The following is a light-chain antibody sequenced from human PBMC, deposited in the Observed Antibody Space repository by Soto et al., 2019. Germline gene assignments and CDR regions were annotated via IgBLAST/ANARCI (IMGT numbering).Light chain of an antibody. CDR1: SSDVGDYSS. CDR2: DVT. Sequence: QSVLTQPASVSGSPGQSITVSCTRTSSDVGDYSSVSWYQQHPGKAPKLIISDVTNRPSGVSNRFSGSKSGNTASLTISVLQAEDEADYYCSAYTSTITVAFGGGTKLTVL. J-gene: IGLJ2*01. V-gene: IGLV2-14*01. CDR3: SAYTSTITVA.